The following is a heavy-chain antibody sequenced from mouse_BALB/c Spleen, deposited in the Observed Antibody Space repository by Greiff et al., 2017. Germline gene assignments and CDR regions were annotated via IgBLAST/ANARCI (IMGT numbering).Heavy chain of an antibody. D-gene: IGHD2-4*01. CDR1: GFYFKDSY. J-gene: IGHJ3*01. Sequence: EVQLQQSGAELVKPGASVKLSCTASGFYFKDSYMHWVKQRPEQGLEWIGMIDPANGNTKYDPKFQGKATITADTSSNTAYLHLSSLTSEDTAVYYCAVIYYDYDGAYWGQGTLVTVSA. CDR3: AVIYYDYDGAY. V-gene: IGHV14-3*02. CDR2: IDPANGNT.